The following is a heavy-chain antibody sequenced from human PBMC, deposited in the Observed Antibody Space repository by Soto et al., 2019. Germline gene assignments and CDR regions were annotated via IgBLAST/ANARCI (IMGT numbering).Heavy chain of an antibody. CDR3: ARRDYDILTGPGASDI. CDR1: GYSFTSYW. V-gene: IGHV5-10-1*04. CDR2: IDPSDSYT. J-gene: IGHJ3*02. D-gene: IGHD3-9*01. Sequence: PGESLKISCKGSGYSFTSYWISWVRQMPGKGLEWMGRIDPSDSYTNYSPSFQGQVTISADKSISTAYLQWSSLKASDTAMYYCARRDYDILTGPGASDIWGQGTMVTVSS.